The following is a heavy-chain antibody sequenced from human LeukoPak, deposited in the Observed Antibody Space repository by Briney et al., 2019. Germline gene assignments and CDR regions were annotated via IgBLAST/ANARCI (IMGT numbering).Heavy chain of an antibody. J-gene: IGHJ5*02. CDR2: IIPIFGTA. CDR3: ARDARHRYCSSTSCYRGWLDP. V-gene: IGHV1-69*13. D-gene: IGHD2-2*01. CDR1: GYTFTSYG. Sequence: SVKVSCKASGYTFTSYGISWVRQAPGQGLEWMGGIIPIFGTANYAQKFQGRVTITADESTSTVYMELSSLRSEDTAVYYCARDARHRYCSSTSCYRGWLDPWGQGTLVTVSS.